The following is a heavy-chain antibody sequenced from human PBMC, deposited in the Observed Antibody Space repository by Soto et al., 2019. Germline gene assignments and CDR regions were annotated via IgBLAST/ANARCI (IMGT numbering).Heavy chain of an antibody. V-gene: IGHV1-69*13. CDR3: ARAPSLNIVVVPAAIRQYYYYYYGMDV. CDR1: GGTFSSYA. CDR2: IIPIFGTA. Sequence: SVKVSCKASGGTFSSYAISWVRQAPGQGLEWMGGIIPIFGTANYAQKFQGRVTITADESTSTAYMELSSLRSEDTAVYYCARAPSLNIVVVPAAIRQYYYYYYGMDVWGQGTTVTV. D-gene: IGHD2-2*02. J-gene: IGHJ6*02.